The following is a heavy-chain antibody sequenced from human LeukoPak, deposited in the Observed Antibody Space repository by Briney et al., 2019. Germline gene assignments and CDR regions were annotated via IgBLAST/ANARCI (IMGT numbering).Heavy chain of an antibody. V-gene: IGHV4-59*08. CDR1: DDSINSYY. CDR2: IYYTGST. D-gene: IGHD1-14*01. Sequence: SETLSLTCTVSDDSINSYYWSWIRKTPGKGLEWLGYIYYTGSTNYNPSLRGRLTISLDTSKNQSSLRLSSVTAADTAVYYCARHGFGSPYAFDIWGQGTMVTVSS. J-gene: IGHJ3*02. CDR3: ARHGFGSPYAFDI.